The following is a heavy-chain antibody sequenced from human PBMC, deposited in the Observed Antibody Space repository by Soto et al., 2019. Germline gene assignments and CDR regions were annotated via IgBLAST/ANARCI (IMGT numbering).Heavy chain of an antibody. D-gene: IGHD5-12*01. J-gene: IGHJ5*02. CDR3: AKSGVNGWATGNWFDR. CDR2: ISGSGGST. CDR1: GFTFSSYA. V-gene: IGHV3-23*01. Sequence: GGSLRLSCAASGFTFSSYARSWVRQAPGKGLEWVSAISGSGGSTYYADSVKGRFTISRDNAKNTLYLQMNSLRAEDTAVYYCAKSGVNGWATGNWFDRWGQGTLVTVSS.